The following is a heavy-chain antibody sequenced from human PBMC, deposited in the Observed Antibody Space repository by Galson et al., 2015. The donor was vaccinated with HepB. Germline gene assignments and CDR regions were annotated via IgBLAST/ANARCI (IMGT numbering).Heavy chain of an antibody. CDR2: IIPILGIA. V-gene: IGHV1-69*02. CDR1: GGTFSSYT. CDR3: ARGSTSDWYFDL. D-gene: IGHD2-2*01. Sequence: SVKVSCKASGGTFSSYTISWVRQAPGQGLEWMGRIIPILGIANYAQKFQGRVTITADKSTSTAYMELSSLRSEDTAVYYCARGSTSDWYFDLWGRGTLVTVSS. J-gene: IGHJ2*01.